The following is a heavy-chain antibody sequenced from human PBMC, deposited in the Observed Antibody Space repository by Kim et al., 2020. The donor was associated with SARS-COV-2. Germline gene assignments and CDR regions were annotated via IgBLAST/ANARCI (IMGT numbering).Heavy chain of an antibody. Sequence: TRSSPSCQGQVTISADKSISTAYLQWSSLKASDTAMYYCAREGAQYGMDVWGQGTTVTVSS. V-gene: IGHV5-51*01. CDR2: T. CDR3: AREGAQYGMDV. J-gene: IGHJ6*02.